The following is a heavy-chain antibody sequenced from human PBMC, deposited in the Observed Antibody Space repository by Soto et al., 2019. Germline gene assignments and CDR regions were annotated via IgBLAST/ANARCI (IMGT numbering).Heavy chain of an antibody. CDR1: GYMFISYG. CDR3: ARAYYYDSSGYWREAFFDY. CDR2: ISAYNANT. D-gene: IGHD3-22*01. V-gene: IGHV1-18*01. J-gene: IGHJ4*02. Sequence: ASVKVSCKASGYMFISYGINWVRQAPGQGLEWMGWISAYNANTKYAQNLQGRVTMTTGTSTSTAYMEMRSLRSDDTAVYYCARAYYYDSSGYWREAFFDYWGQGTLVTVSS.